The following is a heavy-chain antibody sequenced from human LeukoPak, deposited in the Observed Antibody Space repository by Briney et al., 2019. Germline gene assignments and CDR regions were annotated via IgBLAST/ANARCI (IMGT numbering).Heavy chain of an antibody. CDR1: GGSISSSSYY. V-gene: IGHV4-39*07. D-gene: IGHD3-10*01. CDR2: IYYSGST. Sequence: TSETLSLTCTVSGGSISSSSYYWGWIRQPPGKGLEWIGSIYYSGSTYYNPSLKSRVTISVDTSKNQFSLKLSSVTAADTAVYYCARGSPIRYGSGSYYGDYWGQGTLVTVSS. CDR3: ARGSPIRYGSGSYYGDY. J-gene: IGHJ4*02.